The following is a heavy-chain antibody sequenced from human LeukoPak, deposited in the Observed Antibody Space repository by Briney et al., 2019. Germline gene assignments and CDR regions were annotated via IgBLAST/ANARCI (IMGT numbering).Heavy chain of an antibody. V-gene: IGHV5-51*01. CDR3: ARHRGYNYGYSAY. D-gene: IGHD5-18*01. Sequence: GESLKISCKGSGYRFTNYWIGWVRQMPGKGLEWMGITYPNDSDTRYSPSFQGLVTISADKSISTAYLQWSSLKASDTAMYYCARHRGYNYGYSAYWGQGTLVTVSS. J-gene: IGHJ4*02. CDR2: TYPNDSDT. CDR1: GYRFTNYW.